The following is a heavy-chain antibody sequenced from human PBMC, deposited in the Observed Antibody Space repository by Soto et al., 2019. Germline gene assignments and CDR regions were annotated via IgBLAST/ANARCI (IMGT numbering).Heavy chain of an antibody. CDR3: AKGTTVTPWRFLDF. V-gene: IGHV3-30*18. Sequence: QEQLVESGGGVVQPGKSLRLSCAASRFAFSSYAMHWVRLTPGKGLEWLAVISYDGGYENYADSVKGRFTVSRDNSKNTLWLHINSLRPEDTALYYCAKGTTVTPWRFLDFWGQGTLVTVSS. D-gene: IGHD4-17*01. CDR1: RFAFSSYA. J-gene: IGHJ2*01. CDR2: ISYDGGYE.